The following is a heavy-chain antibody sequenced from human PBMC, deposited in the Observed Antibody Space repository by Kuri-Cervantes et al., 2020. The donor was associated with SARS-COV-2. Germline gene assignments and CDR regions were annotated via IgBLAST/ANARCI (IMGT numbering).Heavy chain of an antibody. J-gene: IGHJ4*02. V-gene: IGHV2-70*11. CDR2: IDWGDDK. CDR3: VRSTYDFWSGSGGIALNDY. D-gene: IGHD3-3*01. Sequence: SGPTLVKPTQTLTLTCTFSGFSRSTSGMCVSWIRQPPGKALEWLARIDWGDDKYYKTSLKTRLTISKDTSKNQVVLTMTSVDPVDTATYYCVRSTYDFWSGSGGIALNDYWGQGTLVTVS. CDR1: GFSRSTSGMC.